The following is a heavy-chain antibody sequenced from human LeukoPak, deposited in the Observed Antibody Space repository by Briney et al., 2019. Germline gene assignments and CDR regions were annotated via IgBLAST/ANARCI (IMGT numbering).Heavy chain of an antibody. D-gene: IGHD6-13*01. CDR1: GYTFTSYG. V-gene: IGHV1-18*01. CDR3: ARDLVGGAAAGKDGMDV. Sequence: GASVKVSCKASGYTFTSYGISWVRQAPGQGLEWMGWISAYNGNTNYAQKLQGRVTMTTDTSTSTAYMELRSLRSDDTAVYYCARDLVGGAAAGKDGMDVWGQRTTVTVSS. J-gene: IGHJ6*02. CDR2: ISAYNGNT.